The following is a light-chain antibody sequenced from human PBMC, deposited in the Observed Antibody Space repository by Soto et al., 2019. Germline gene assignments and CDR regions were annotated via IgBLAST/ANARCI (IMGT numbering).Light chain of an antibody. CDR1: QSVSSY. V-gene: IGKV3-20*01. CDR2: GAS. Sequence: EIVLTQSPATLSLSPGERATLSCRASQSVSSYLAWFQQKPGQAPRLLIYGASSRATGIPDRFSDSGSGTDFTLTISRLEPEDFAVYYCQQYGSSGTFGQGTKVDIK. J-gene: IGKJ1*01. CDR3: QQYGSSGT.